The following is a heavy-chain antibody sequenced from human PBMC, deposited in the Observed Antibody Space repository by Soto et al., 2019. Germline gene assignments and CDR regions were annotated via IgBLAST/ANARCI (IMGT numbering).Heavy chain of an antibody. J-gene: IGHJ4*02. D-gene: IGHD3-22*01. CDR2: IIPSFGTA. CDR3: SRSRDSRGDYYPEY. V-gene: IGHV1-69*01. CDR1: GGTFSSYA. Sequence: VQLVQSGAEVKKPGSSVTVSCKASGGTFSSYAISWVRQAPGQGLEWMGGIIPSFGTANYAQTFQGRVKITADESTSTAYIELSSLRSEDPAVYYWSRSRDSRGDYYPEYWGPGTLVTVSS.